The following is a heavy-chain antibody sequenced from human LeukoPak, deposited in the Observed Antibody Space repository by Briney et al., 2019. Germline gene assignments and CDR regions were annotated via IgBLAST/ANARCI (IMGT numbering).Heavy chain of an antibody. CDR3: ASLTTAGDSDY. D-gene: IGHD4-17*01. CDR2: IYSGGST. J-gene: IGHJ4*02. CDR1: GFTVSSNY. Sequence: GGSLRLSCAASGFTVSSNYMSWVRQVPGKGLEWVSVIYSGGSTYYADSVKGRFTISRHNSKNTLYLQMNSLRAEDTAVYYCASLTTAGDSDYWGQGTLVTVSS. V-gene: IGHV3-53*04.